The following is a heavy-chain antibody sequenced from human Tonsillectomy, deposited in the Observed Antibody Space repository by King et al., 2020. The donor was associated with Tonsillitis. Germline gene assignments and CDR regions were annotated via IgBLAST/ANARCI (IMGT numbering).Heavy chain of an antibody. CDR1: GYTFTTYG. V-gene: IGHV1-18*04. J-gene: IGHJ2*01. Sequence: LVQSGAEVKKPGASVKVSCKASGYTFTTYGINWVRQAPEQGLECMGWISTYNGETDYEQKFQGRVTLTTNTSTSTVYMELRSLRSDDTAVYYCARGHEDWFFDLWGRGTLVTVSS. CDR3: ARGHEDWFFDL. CDR2: ISTYNGET.